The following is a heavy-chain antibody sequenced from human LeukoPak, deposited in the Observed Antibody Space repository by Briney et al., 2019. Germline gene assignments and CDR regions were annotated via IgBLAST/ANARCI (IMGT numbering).Heavy chain of an antibody. V-gene: IGHV1-46*02. CDR1: GHTFNSYY. CDR3: AREVGYDILTGYSTDIHYYYSGMDV. CDR2: INPSGGST. Sequence: GASVKVFCKASGHTFNSYYMHWVRQAPGQGLELMGIINPSGGSTSYAQKFQGRVTMTRDTSTSTVYMELSSLRSEDTAVYYCAREVGYDILTGYSTDIHYYYSGMDVWGQGTTVTVSS. D-gene: IGHD3-9*01. J-gene: IGHJ6*02.